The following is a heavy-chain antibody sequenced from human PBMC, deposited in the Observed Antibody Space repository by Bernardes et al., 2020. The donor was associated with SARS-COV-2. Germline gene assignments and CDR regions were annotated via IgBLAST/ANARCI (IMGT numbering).Heavy chain of an antibody. CDR2: IIHTRGST. Sequence: SETLSLTCTVSGGSISSSYWSWIRQPAGKGLEWIGRIIHTRGSTNYNPPLKSRVTLSLDTSKNQFSLSLSSVTAADTAVYYCARGPYCGEDCYHDYWGQGILVTVSS. V-gene: IGHV4-4*07. CDR3: ARGPYCGEDCYHDY. D-gene: IGHD2-21*02. CDR1: GGSISSSY. J-gene: IGHJ4*02.